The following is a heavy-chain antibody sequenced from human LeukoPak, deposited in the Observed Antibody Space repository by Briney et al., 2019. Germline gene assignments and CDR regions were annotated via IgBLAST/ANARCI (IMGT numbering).Heavy chain of an antibody. CDR3: ARGPPGDNWFDP. J-gene: IGHJ5*02. CDR2: IYTSGST. Sequence: KPSQTLSLTCTVSGGSISSGNYYWSWIRQPAGKGLEWIGRIYTSGSTNYNSSLKSRFTMSVDTSKNQFSLKLGSVTAADTAVYYCARGPPGDNWFDPWGQGTPVTVSS. CDR1: GGSISSGNYY. D-gene: IGHD4-17*01. V-gene: IGHV4-61*02.